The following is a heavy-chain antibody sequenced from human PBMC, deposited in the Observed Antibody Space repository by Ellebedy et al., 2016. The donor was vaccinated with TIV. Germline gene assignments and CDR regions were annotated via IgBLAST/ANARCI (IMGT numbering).Heavy chain of an antibody. Sequence: PGGSLRLSCAASGFTFTNFAMTWVRQAPGQGLVWVSRIDPGGSTTNYADSVKGHFTISRDNAKNTVYLQMNSLRVEDTAVYFCARAGSYRFDYWGQGNLVTVSS. V-gene: IGHV3-74*01. D-gene: IGHD1-26*01. CDR2: IDPGGSTT. CDR3: ARAGSYRFDY. CDR1: GFTFTNFA. J-gene: IGHJ4*02.